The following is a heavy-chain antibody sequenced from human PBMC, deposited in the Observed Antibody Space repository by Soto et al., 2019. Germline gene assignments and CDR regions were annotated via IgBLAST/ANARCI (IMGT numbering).Heavy chain of an antibody. V-gene: IGHV3-15*01. CDR2: IKSNIAGGIT. J-gene: IGHJ4*02. Sequence: EVQLVESGGGLVKPGGSLRLSCAASGFTFPNGWMSWVRQAPGKGLEWVGRIKSNIAGGITDHSAPVKGRFTISRDDSRHTLYLQMNSPKTEDTAVYYCTTDSAQTFCDGGPRHPVQTKIHDSWGQGTLVTVSS. CDR3: TTDSAQTFCDGGPRHPVQTKIHDS. CDR1: GFTFPNGW. D-gene: IGHD2-21*01.